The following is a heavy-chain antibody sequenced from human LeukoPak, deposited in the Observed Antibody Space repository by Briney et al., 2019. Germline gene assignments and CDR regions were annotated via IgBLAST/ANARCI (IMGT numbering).Heavy chain of an antibody. CDR3: ARGLTGYSGYDYRFDP. Sequence: ASVKVSCKASGYTFTSYDINWVRQANGQGLEWMGWMNPNSGNTGYAQKFQGRVTMTRNTSISTAYMELSSLRSEDTAVYYCARGLTGYSGYDYRFDPWGQGTLVTVSS. D-gene: IGHD5-12*01. J-gene: IGHJ5*02. CDR2: MNPNSGNT. V-gene: IGHV1-8*01. CDR1: GYTFTSYD.